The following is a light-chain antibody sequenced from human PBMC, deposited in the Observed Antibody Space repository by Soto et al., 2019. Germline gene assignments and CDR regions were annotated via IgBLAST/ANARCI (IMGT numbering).Light chain of an antibody. V-gene: IGKV3-15*01. CDR3: QQYNSRPPIT. CDR2: GAS. Sequence: EIVMTQSPGTLSVSPGEGRTLFCRASQSVRTKLAWYQQRARQAPRLXXYGASTRATGIPDRFSGSGSATEYSPTTSSLQSDDFAAYYCQQYNSRPPITFGQGTRLDIK. CDR1: QSVRTK. J-gene: IGKJ5*01.